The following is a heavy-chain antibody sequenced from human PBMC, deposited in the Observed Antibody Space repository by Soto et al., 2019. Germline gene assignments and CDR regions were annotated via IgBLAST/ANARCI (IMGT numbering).Heavy chain of an antibody. CDR2: ISSSGGTI. V-gene: IGHV3-23*01. J-gene: IGHJ5*02. Sequence: GGSLRLSCAASGFTFTTYAMSWVRQDPGKGLEWISAISSSGGTIYYADSVKGRFTISRDNSKNTLYLQMNSLRVEDTAVYYCSKGSSGEARFDPWGPGTLVTVSS. D-gene: IGHD6-6*01. CDR3: SKGSSGEARFDP. CDR1: GFTFTTYA.